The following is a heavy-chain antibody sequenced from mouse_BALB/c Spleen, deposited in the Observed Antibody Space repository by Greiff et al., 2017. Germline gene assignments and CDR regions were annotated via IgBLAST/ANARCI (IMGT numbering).Heavy chain of an antibody. D-gene: IGHD1-2*01. J-gene: IGHJ4*01. CDR3: ARVPHYYGPYYAMDY. CDR2: IRNKANGYTT. V-gene: IGHV7-3*02. CDR1: GFTFTDYY. Sequence: EVKVVESGGGLVQPGGSLRLSCATSGFTFTDYYMSWVRQPPGKALEWLGFIRNKANGYTTEYSASVKGRFTISRDNSQSILYLQMNTLRAEDSATYYCARVPHYYGPYYAMDYWGQGTSVTVSS.